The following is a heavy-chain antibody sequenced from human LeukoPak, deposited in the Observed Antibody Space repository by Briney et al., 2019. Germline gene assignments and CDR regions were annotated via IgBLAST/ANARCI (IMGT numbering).Heavy chain of an antibody. V-gene: IGHV4-59*01. D-gene: IGHD5-24*01. Sequence: SETLSLTCTVPGGSISSYYWSWIRQPPGKGLEWIRYIYYSGSTNYNPSLKSRVTISVDTSKNQFSLKLSSVTAADTAVYYCARAERWLQLIDYWGQGTLVTVSS. CDR3: ARAERWLQLIDY. CDR1: GGSISSYY. CDR2: IYYSGST. J-gene: IGHJ4*02.